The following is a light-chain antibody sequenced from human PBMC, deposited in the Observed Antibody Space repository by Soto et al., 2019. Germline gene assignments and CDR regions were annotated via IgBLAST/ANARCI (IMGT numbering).Light chain of an antibody. Sequence: EIVLTQSPGTLSLSPGERATLSCRASQSVSSDYLAWYQQKPGQAPRLLIYGASTRATGIPERFSGSASGTDFSLTINRLEPEDFAVYYCQQFSLSPVMYTLGQGTKLEIK. J-gene: IGKJ2*01. CDR1: QSVSSDY. V-gene: IGKV3-20*01. CDR2: GAS. CDR3: QQFSLSPVMYT.